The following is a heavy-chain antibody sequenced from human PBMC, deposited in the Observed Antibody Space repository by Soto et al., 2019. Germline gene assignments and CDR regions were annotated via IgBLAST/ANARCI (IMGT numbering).Heavy chain of an antibody. CDR3: ARDSGELELSLYYYYYMDV. J-gene: IGHJ6*03. CDR2: ISAYNGNT. Sequence: ASVKVSCKASGYTFTSYGISWVRQAPGQGLEWMGWISAYNGNTNYAQKLQGRVTMTTDTSTSTAYMELRSLRSDDTAVYYCARDSGELELSLYYYYYMDVWGKGTTVTVSS. D-gene: IGHD1-7*01. CDR1: GYTFTSYG. V-gene: IGHV1-18*01.